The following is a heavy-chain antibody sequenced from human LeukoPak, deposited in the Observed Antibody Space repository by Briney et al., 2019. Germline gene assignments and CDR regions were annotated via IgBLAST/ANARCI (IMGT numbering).Heavy chain of an antibody. J-gene: IGHJ4*02. CDR1: GFTFSSYT. CDR3: AKVVVVPAATTKTYYFDY. V-gene: IGHV3-23*01. D-gene: IGHD2-2*01. Sequence: PGGSLRLSCAASGFTFSSYTMTWVRQAPGKGLEGVSTISGSGGSPYYADSVKGRFTISRDNSKNTLYLQMNSLRAEDTAVYYCAKVVVVPAATTKTYYFDYRGQGTLVTVSS. CDR2: ISGSGGSP.